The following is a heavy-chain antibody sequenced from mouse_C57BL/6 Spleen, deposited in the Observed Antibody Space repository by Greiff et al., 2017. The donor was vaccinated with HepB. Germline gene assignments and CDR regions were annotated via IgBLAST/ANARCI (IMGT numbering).Heavy chain of an antibody. CDR2: INPSNGCT. V-gene: IGHV1-53*01. J-gene: IGHJ2*01. CDR3: ARGNYYGSSYDFDY. D-gene: IGHD1-1*01. CDR1: GYTFTSYW. Sequence: QVQLQQPGTELVKPGASVKLSCKASGYTFTSYWMHWVKQRPGQGLEWIGNINPSNGCTNYNEKLKSKATLTVDKSSRTAYMQLSSLTSEDSAVYYCARGNYYGSSYDFDYWGQGTTLTVSS.